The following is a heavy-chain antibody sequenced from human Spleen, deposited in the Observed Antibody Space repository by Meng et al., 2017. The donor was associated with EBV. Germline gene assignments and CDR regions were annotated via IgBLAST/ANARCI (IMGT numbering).Heavy chain of an antibody. CDR1: GYMFRSFG. CDR3: ARNFWGGSPYFLDF. Sequence: DGDKRAGASLNVSCKASGYMFRSFGFPWGRQAPGQGLEWMAWIDAGTGATKYSQKFQGRLTVTVDTSADTAYMELSSLRSDDTALYLCARNFWGGSPYFLDFWGRGTLVTVSS. V-gene: IGHV1-3*05. J-gene: IGHJ4*02. CDR2: IDAGTGAT. D-gene: IGHD3-3*01.